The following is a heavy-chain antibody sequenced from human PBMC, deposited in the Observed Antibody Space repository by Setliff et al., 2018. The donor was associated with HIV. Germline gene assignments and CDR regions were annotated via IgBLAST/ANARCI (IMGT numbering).Heavy chain of an antibody. CDR2: IYQTGSI. V-gene: IGHV4-38-2*02. D-gene: IGHD2-15*01. CDR3: ARQAWHSGRNGYFVDY. Sequence: SETLSLTCSVSGYSITNGYYWGWFRQSPGKGLEWIATIYQTGSIYYNPSLQNRVTLLLDMSKNQFSLKLSSVNAADTAVYYCARQAWHSGRNGYFVDYWGQGTLVTVSS. J-gene: IGHJ4*02. CDR1: GYSITNGYY.